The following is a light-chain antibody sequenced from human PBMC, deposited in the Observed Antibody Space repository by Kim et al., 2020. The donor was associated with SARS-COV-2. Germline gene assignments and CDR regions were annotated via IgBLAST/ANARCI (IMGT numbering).Light chain of an antibody. CDR2: TNN. CDR3: QSYDSSLSGSFV. CDR1: ISDIGAGYD. V-gene: IGLV1-40*01. J-gene: IGLJ1*01. Sequence: QSVLTQPPSVSGAPGQSVTISCTGNISDIGAGYDVHWYRQLPGTAPKLLIYTNNNRPSGVPDRFSGSKSGTSASLAITGLQAEDEADYYCQSYDSSLSGSFVFGTGTKVTVL.